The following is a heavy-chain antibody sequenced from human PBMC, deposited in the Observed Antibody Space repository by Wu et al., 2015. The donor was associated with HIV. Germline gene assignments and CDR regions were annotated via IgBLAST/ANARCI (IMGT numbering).Heavy chain of an antibody. CDR1: GGSFSGYY. CDR2: INHTGST. J-gene: IGHJ5*02. Sequence: QVQLQQWGAGPLKPSETLSLKCAVYGGSFSGYYWSWIRQFSGKGLEWLGEINHTGSTSYNPSLKSRVTISVDTSKNQFSLKLSSVTAADTAVYFCARGYCSGGTCHGFQLWGQGTLVIVSS. CDR3: ARGYCSGGTCHGFQL. D-gene: IGHD2-15*01. V-gene: IGHV4-34*02.